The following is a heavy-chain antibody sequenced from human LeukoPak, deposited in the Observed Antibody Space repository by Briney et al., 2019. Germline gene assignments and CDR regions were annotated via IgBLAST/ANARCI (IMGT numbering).Heavy chain of an antibody. J-gene: IGHJ4*02. CDR3: ARDTTVGGPVTFDY. D-gene: IGHD6-19*01. CDR1: GFTFSTYG. CDR2: IWYDGSNT. V-gene: IGHV3-33*01. Sequence: GGSLRLSCAASGFTFSTYGMHWVRQAPGRGLEWVAVIWYDGSNTFYADSVQGRFTISRDNSKNTEYLQMNSLRVEDTAVYYCARDTTVGGPVTFDYWGQGALVTVSS.